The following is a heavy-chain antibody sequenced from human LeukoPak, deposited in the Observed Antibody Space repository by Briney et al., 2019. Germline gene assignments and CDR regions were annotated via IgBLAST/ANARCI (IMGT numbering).Heavy chain of an antibody. CDR2: ISSSSSYI. V-gene: IGHV3-21*01. Sequence: GGSLRLSCAASGFTFSSYAMSWVRQAPGKGLEWVSSISSSSSYIYYADSVKGRFTISRDNAKNSLYLQMNSLRAEDTAVYYCARDLSLDGSGDRNWFDPWGQGTLVTVSS. CDR3: ARDLSLDGSGDRNWFDP. J-gene: IGHJ5*02. D-gene: IGHD3-10*01. CDR1: GFTFSSYA.